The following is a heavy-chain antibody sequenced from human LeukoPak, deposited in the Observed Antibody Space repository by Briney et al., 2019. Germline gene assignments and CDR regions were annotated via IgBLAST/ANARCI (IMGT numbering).Heavy chain of an antibody. CDR3: ARTNTVYGDFDY. V-gene: IGHV3-53*01. CDR1: GLIVTDNY. Sequence: GGSLRLSCAASGLIVTDNYFSWVRQAPGKGLEWVSVIFPDGRTYHADSVKGRLTISRDRPKNTLLLQMNSLRADDTALYHCARTNTVYGDFDYWGQGILVTVSS. CDR2: IFPDGRT. D-gene: IGHD2/OR15-2a*01. J-gene: IGHJ4*02.